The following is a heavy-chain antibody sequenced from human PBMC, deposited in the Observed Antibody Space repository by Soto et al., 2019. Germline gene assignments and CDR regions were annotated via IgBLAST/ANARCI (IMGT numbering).Heavy chain of an antibody. CDR2: IYSGGSA. Sequence: EVQLVESGGGLVQPGGSLRLSCAASGFTVSSTYMSWVRQAPGKGLEWVSLIYSGGSASYADYVKGRFTISRDSSKNTLVRQRNSLKAEDTAVYYCARGIDRFYFDYWGRGTLVSVSS. V-gene: IGHV3-66*01. J-gene: IGHJ4*02. CDR3: ARGIDRFYFDY. D-gene: IGHD3-9*01. CDR1: GFTVSSTY.